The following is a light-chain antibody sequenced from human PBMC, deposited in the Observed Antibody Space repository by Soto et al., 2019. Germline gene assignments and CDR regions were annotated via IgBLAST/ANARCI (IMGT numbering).Light chain of an antibody. CDR3: SSHAGSTNLI. J-gene: IGLJ2*01. CDR2: DVT. Sequence: QSVLTQPRSVSGSPGQSVAISCTGTSSDVGGYNYVSWYQQFPGKVPKLMIYDVTKRPSGVPDRFSGSKSGNTASLTVSGLQAEDEADYYCSSHAGSTNLIFGGGTKLTVL. CDR1: SSDVGGYNY. V-gene: IGLV2-11*01.